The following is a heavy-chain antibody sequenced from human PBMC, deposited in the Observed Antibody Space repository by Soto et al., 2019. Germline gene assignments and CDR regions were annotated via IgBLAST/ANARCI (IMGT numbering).Heavy chain of an antibody. CDR3: ASLGEWGYSGYLQNFDY. D-gene: IGHD5-12*01. CDR2: IIPILGIA. J-gene: IGHJ4*02. V-gene: IGHV1-69*02. CDR1: GGTFSSYT. Sequence: ASVKVSCKASGGTFSSYTISWVRQAPGQGLEWMGRIIPILGIANYAQKFQGRVTITADKSTSTAYMELSSLRSEDTAVYYCASLGEWGYSGYLQNFDYWGQGTLVTVSS.